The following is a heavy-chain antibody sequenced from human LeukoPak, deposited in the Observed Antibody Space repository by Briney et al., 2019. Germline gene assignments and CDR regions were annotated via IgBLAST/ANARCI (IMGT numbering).Heavy chain of an antibody. CDR2: MNPSGST. CDR1: GFTFGDYS. V-gene: IGHV4-34*08. D-gene: IGHD3-22*01. Sequence: GSLRLSCVASGFTFGDYSVSWVRQAPGKGLEWIGEMNPSGSTSYNPSLKSRVTISVDTSKNQFSLKLSSVTAADMAVYYCARGRQDVTMIVVVMTAVSYYLDVWGKGTTVTVS. J-gene: IGHJ6*03. CDR3: ARGRQDVTMIVVVMTAVSYYLDV.